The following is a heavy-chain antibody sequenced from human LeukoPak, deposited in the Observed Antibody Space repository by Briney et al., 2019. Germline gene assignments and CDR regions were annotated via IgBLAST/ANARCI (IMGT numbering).Heavy chain of an antibody. CDR2: ISGSGGST. CDR1: GFTFSSYA. CDR3: AKDFITVSVWGSYRQDLNYFDY. Sequence: PGGSLRLSCAASGFTFSSYAMSWVRQAPGKGLEWVSAISGSGGSTYYADSVKGRFTISRDNSKNTLYLQMNSLRAEDTAVYYCAKDFITVSVWGSYRQDLNYFDYWGQGTLVTVSS. D-gene: IGHD3-16*02. V-gene: IGHV3-23*01. J-gene: IGHJ4*02.